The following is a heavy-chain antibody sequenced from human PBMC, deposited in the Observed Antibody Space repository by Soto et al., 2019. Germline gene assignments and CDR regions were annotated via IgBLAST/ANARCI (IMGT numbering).Heavy chain of an antibody. V-gene: IGHV1-18*01. CDR1: GYIFTSYG. J-gene: IGHJ5*02. CDR2: ISAYNGNR. Sequence: ASVKVSCKASGYIFTSYGISWVRQAPGQGLEWMGWISAYNGNRNYAQKFQGRVTMTTETSTSTVYMELRSLRSDDTAVYHCARDAGSGCIGTSCNWFDPWGQGTPVTVS. CDR3: ARDAGSGCIGTSCNWFDP. D-gene: IGHD2-2*01.